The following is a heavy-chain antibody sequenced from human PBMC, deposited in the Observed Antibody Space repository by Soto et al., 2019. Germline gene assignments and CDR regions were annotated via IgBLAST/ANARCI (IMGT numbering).Heavy chain of an antibody. D-gene: IGHD2-15*01. V-gene: IGHV4-31*03. CDR1: GGSVSSSTYH. J-gene: IGHJ5*02. Sequence: PSETLSLTCTVSGGSVSSSTYHWGWIRQHPGKGLEWIGYIYYSGSTYYNPSLKSRVTISVDTSKNQFSLKLSSVTAADTAVYYCARVGRILYSFDPWGQGTLVTVSS. CDR3: ARVGRILYSFDP. CDR2: IYYSGST.